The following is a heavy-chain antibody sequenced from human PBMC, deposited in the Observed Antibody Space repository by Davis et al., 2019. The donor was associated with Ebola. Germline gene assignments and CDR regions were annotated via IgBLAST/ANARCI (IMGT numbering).Heavy chain of an antibody. CDR2: ISGSGGST. CDR3: AKTGNRYYYYGMDV. CDR1: GFTVSSNY. J-gene: IGHJ6*04. D-gene: IGHD2-8*02. V-gene: IGHV3-23*01. Sequence: GGSLRLSCAASGFTVSSNYMSWVRQAPGKGLEWVSAISGSGGSTYYADSVKGRFTISRDNSKNTLYLQMNSLRAEDTAVYYCAKTGNRYYYYGMDVWGKGTTVTVSS.